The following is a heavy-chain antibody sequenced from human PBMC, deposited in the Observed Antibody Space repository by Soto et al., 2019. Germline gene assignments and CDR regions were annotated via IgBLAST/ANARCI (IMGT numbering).Heavy chain of an antibody. Sequence: QVQLQESGPGLVKPSETLSLTCNVSGDSISGTDSYWGWFRQPPGRGLHWVGSISSRGSTFFNPSLQTRVSISVDASKGQVSLRLRSMTAADTAVYYCARHPRSDHYYSFYPIDVWGRGTTVTVSS. CDR2: ISSRGST. CDR1: GDSISGTDSY. V-gene: IGHV4-39*01. J-gene: IGHJ6*02. CDR3: ARHPRSDHYYSFYPIDV.